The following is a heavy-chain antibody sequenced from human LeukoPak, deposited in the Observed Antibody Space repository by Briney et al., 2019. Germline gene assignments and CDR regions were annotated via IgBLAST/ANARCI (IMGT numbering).Heavy chain of an antibody. CDR1: GYTFTSYG. V-gene: IGHV1-18*01. CDR3: ARADSDYASSLPGFDY. J-gene: IGHJ4*02. Sequence: ASVKVSCKASGYTFTSYGISWVRQAPGQGLEWMGWISAYNGNTNYAQKLQGRVTMTTDTSTSTAYMELRSLRSEDTAVYYCARADSDYASSLPGFDYWGQGTLVTVSS. CDR2: ISAYNGNT. D-gene: IGHD3-16*01.